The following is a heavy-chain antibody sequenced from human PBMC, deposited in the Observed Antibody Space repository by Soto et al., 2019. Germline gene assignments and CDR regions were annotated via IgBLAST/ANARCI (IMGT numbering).Heavy chain of an antibody. CDR1: GGSISSSSYY. D-gene: IGHD5-12*01. CDR2: IYYSGST. J-gene: IGHJ6*02. Sequence: SETLSLTCTVSGGSISSSSYYWGWIRQPPGKGLEWIGSIYYSGSTYYNPSLKSRVTISVDTSKNQFSLKLSSVTAADTAVYYCARDAHPDPGFYYYAMDVWGQGTTVTVSS. CDR3: ARDAHPDPGFYYYAMDV. V-gene: IGHV4-39*02.